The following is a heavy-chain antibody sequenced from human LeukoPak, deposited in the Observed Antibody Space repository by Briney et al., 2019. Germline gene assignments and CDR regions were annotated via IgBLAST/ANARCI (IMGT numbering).Heavy chain of an antibody. CDR2: IRNDGTKA. CDR3: AKGSSTSCSYSWNYCFSY. Sequence: TGGSLRLSCAASGFTFSAYGMHWVRQAPGKGLEWVAFIRNDGTKAYYADSVKGRYTISRDNSEDTLSVQMNSLRVEDTAVYYCAKGSSTSCSYSWNYCFSYWGQGTLVTVSS. J-gene: IGHJ4*02. D-gene: IGHD2-2*01. V-gene: IGHV3-30*02. CDR1: GFTFSAYG.